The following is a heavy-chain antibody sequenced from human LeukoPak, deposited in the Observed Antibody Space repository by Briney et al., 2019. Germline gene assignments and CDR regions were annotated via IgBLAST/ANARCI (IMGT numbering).Heavy chain of an antibody. CDR2: IYYSGST. Sequence: SETLSLTCTVSGYSISSGHYWDWIRQPPGKGLEWIGSIYYSGSTYYNPSLKSRVTISVDTSKNQFSLKLSSVTAADTAVYYCAIGQVLRYFDWSPPDYWGQGTLVTVSS. CDR3: AIGQVLRYFDWSPPDY. D-gene: IGHD3-9*01. J-gene: IGHJ4*02. V-gene: IGHV4-38-2*02. CDR1: GYSISSGHY.